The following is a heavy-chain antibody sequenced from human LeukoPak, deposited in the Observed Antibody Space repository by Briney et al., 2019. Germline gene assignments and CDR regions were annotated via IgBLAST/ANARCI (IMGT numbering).Heavy chain of an antibody. V-gene: IGHV3-7*01. D-gene: IGHD6-6*01. CDR1: GFTFSSYW. CDR2: IKQDGSEK. CDR3: AREISTLIAARPHYYYYYMDV. Sequence: GGSLRLSCAASGFTFSSYWMSWVRQAPGKGLEWVANIKQDGSEKYYVDSVKGRFTISRDNAKNSLYLQMNSLRAEDTAVYYCAREISTLIAARPHYYYYYMDVWGKGTTVTVSS. J-gene: IGHJ6*03.